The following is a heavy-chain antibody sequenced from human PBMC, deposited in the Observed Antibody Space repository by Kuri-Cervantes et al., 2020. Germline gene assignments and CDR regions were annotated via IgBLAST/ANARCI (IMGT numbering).Heavy chain of an antibody. J-gene: IGHJ6*02. CDR3: AKDLRSSSWYDYYYYYGMDV. CDR2: ISGSGGST. D-gene: IGHD6-13*01. V-gene: IGHV3-23*01. Sequence: GESLKISCAASGFTFSSNWMTWVRQVPGKGLEWVSAISGSGGSTYYADSVKGRFTISRDNSKNTLYLQMNSLRAEDTAVYYCAKDLRSSSWYDYYYYYGMDVWGQGTTVTVSS. CDR1: GFTFSSNW.